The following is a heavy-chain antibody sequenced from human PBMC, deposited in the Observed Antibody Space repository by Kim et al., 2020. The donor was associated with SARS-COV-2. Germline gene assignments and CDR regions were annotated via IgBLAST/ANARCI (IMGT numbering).Heavy chain of an antibody. Sequence: SETLSLTCSVSGASIKNSDSYWGWIRQSPGKGLEWIGSFSYSETTYYNPSLKSRVTISVDTSNNHLSLTMRSATAADTALYYCARQAPRLLWFGALGDF. CDR1: GASIKNSDSY. CDR2: FSYSETT. D-gene: IGHD3-10*01. CDR3: ARQAPRLLWFGALGDF. V-gene: IGHV4-39*01. J-gene: IGHJ4*01.